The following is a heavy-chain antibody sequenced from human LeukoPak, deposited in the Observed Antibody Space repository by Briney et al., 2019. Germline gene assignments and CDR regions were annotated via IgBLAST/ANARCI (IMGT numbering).Heavy chain of an antibody. V-gene: IGHV4-59*01. CDR1: GGSISSYY. Sequence: SETLSLTCTVSGGSISSYYWSWLRQPPGKGLEWIGYIYYSGSTNYNPSLKSRVTISVDTSKNQFSLKLSSVTAADTAVYYCARLYGGIAAAGTGWFDPWGQGTLVTVSS. CDR2: IYYSGST. D-gene: IGHD6-13*01. J-gene: IGHJ5*02. CDR3: ARLYGGIAAAGTGWFDP.